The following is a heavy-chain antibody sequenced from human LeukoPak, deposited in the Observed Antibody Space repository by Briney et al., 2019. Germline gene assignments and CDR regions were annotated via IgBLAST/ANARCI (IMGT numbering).Heavy chain of an antibody. V-gene: IGHV4-59*12. Sequence: PSETLSLTCTVSGGSISSYYWSWIRQPPGKGLEWIGYIYYSGSTNYNPSLKSRVTISVDKSKNQFSLKLSSVTAADTAVYYCARVAVVGATYYFDYWGQGTLVTVSS. J-gene: IGHJ4*02. D-gene: IGHD1-26*01. CDR3: ARVAVVGATYYFDY. CDR1: GGSISSYY. CDR2: IYYSGST.